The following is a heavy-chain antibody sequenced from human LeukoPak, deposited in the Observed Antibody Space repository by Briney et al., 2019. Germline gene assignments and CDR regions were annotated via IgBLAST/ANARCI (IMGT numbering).Heavy chain of an antibody. CDR2: IYYSGST. D-gene: IGHD6-19*01. J-gene: IGHJ3*02. CDR1: GGSIRSSSYY. Sequence: SETLSLTCTVSGGSIRSSSYYWGWIRQPPGKGLEWIGSIYYSGSTYYNPSLKSRVTISVDTSKNQFSLKLSSVTAADTAVYYCARDQAGRGIAVADDAFDIWGQGTMVTVSS. V-gene: IGHV4-39*07. CDR3: ARDQAGRGIAVADDAFDI.